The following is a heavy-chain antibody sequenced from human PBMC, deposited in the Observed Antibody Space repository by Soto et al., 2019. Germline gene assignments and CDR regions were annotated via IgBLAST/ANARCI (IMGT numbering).Heavy chain of an antibody. D-gene: IGHD2-15*01. V-gene: IGHV3-53*01. J-gene: IGHJ5*02. CDR1: GFTVSSKY. Sequence: VGSLRLSCAASGFTVSSKYMNWVRQAPGKGLEWVSIIWSAGLTYYADSVRGRFTISRDISKNILFLQMNNLRAEDSAIYYCARELPLDLWGQGTLVTVYS. CDR2: IWSAGLT. CDR3: ARELPLDL.